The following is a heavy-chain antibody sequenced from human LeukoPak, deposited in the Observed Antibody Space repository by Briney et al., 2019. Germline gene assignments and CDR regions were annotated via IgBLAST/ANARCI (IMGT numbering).Heavy chain of an antibody. D-gene: IGHD3-22*01. CDR3: ARSTGDTTSYYFDY. V-gene: IGHV3-64*01. CDR1: GFTFTDYP. Sequence: GGSLRLSCAASGFTFTDYPMHWVRQAPGKGLEYVSSISGDGAYTYYVNSVKGRFTISRDNSKNTLYLQMGSLRAEDMAVYYCARSTGDTTSYYFDYWGQGTLVTVSS. J-gene: IGHJ4*02. CDR2: ISGDGAYT.